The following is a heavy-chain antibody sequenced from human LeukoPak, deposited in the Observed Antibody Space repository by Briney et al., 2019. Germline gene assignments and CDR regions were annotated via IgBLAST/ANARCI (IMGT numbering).Heavy chain of an antibody. CDR2: INPNSGGT. CDR1: GYTFTSYG. Sequence: ASVKVSCKASGYTFTSYGISWVRQAPGQGLEWMGWINPNSGGTNYAQKFQGRVAMTRDTSISTAYMELRRLRSDDTAVYYCARDLPGLLRFQHWGQGTPVTVSS. CDR3: ARDLPGLLRFQH. D-gene: IGHD2-21*02. V-gene: IGHV1-2*02. J-gene: IGHJ1*01.